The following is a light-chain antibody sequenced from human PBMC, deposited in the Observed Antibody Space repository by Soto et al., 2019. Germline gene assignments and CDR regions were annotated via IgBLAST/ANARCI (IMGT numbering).Light chain of an antibody. V-gene: IGKV1D-12*01. Sequence: DIKPSSCPYSVSASLGDSLTITRWASQGISSWLAWYQQKPGKAPKLLIYAASSLQSGVPSRFSGSGSGTHFTLTICRLQPEDFATYYCQQDNTFPLRFGDGTRLEIK. CDR3: QQDNTFPLR. J-gene: IGKJ5*01. CDR2: AAS. CDR1: QGISSW.